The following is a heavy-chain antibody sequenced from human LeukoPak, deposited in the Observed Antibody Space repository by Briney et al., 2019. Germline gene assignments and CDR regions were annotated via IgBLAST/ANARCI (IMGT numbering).Heavy chain of an antibody. CDR3: ARGGSVYCSGGSCGYYYYGMDV. CDR1: GGSFSGYY. J-gene: IGHJ6*04. Sequence: SETLSLTCAVYGGSFSGYYWSWIRQPPGKGLEWIGEINHSGSTNYNPSLKSRVTISVDTSKNQFSLKLSSVTAADTAVYYCARGGSVYCSGGSCGYYYYGMDVWGKGPTVTVSS. CDR2: INHSGST. V-gene: IGHV4-34*01. D-gene: IGHD2-15*01.